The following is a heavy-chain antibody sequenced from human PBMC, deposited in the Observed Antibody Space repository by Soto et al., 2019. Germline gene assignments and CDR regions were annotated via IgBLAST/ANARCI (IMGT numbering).Heavy chain of an antibody. J-gene: IGHJ4*02. Sequence: HPGGSLRLSCTPFGFNFDAYAMSWVRQAPGEGLEWVSAVTATAESAYYTDSVRGRFTITRDNSKNTLYLQMNSLRAEDTAVYYCASSLQFIRWEFDYWGQGTLVTVSS. CDR1: GFNFDAYA. V-gene: IGHV3-23*01. D-gene: IGHD1-26*01. CDR3: ASSLQFIRWEFDY. CDR2: VTATAESA.